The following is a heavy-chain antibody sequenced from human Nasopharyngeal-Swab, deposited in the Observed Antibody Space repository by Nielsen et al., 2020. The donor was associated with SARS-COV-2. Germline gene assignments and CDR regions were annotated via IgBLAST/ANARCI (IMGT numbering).Heavy chain of an antibody. CDR2: ISSSSSYI. Sequence: LKISCAASGFTFSSYSMNWVRQAPGKGLEWVSSISSSSSYIYYADSVKGRFTISRDNAKNSLYLQMNSLRAEDTAVYYCARGSRDYENNYYYYGMDVWGQGTTVTVSS. CDR1: GFTFSSYS. CDR3: ARGSRDYENNYYYYGMDV. D-gene: IGHD4-17*01. J-gene: IGHJ6*02. V-gene: IGHV3-21*01.